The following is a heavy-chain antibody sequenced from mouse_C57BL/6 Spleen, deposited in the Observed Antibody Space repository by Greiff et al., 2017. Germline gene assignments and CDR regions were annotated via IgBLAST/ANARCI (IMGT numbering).Heavy chain of an antibody. Sequence: QVQLQQSGAELARPGASVKLSCKASGYTFTSYGISWVKQRTGQGLEWIGEIYPRSGHTYYNEKFKGKATLTADKSSSTAYMELRSLTSEDSAVYFCARAGRDAMDYWGQGTSVTVSS. V-gene: IGHV1-81*01. J-gene: IGHJ4*01. CDR1: GYTFTSYG. CDR2: IYPRSGHT. CDR3: ARAGRDAMDY.